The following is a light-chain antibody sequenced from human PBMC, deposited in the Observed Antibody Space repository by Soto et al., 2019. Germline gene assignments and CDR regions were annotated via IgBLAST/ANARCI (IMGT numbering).Light chain of an antibody. CDR2: DAA. V-gene: IGKV1-33*01. CDR3: QQYDNIPS. CDR1: QDISNY. Sequence: DIQMTQSPSSLSASVGDRVTITCQAIQDISNYLNWYQQKPGKAPKRLIYDAANLETGDPSRFSGSGSGTDFTFTISSLQPEDIATYYCQQYDNIPSSGQGKRLAIK. J-gene: IGKJ5*01.